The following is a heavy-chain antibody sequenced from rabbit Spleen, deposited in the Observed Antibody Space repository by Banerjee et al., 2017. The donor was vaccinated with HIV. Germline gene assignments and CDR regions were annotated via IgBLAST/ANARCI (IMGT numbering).Heavy chain of an antibody. V-gene: IGHV1S45*01. Sequence: QEQLVESGGDLVKPGASLTLTCTVSGVSFSSSYDMCWVRQAPGKGLEWIGCIYTGNGKTYYASWAKGRFPISKTPSTTVTLQMTSLTAADTATYFCARSSDYGYSIFDPWGPGTLVTVS. J-gene: IGHJ2*01. CDR2: IYTGNGKT. D-gene: IGHD7-1*01. CDR3: ARSSDYGYSIFDP. CDR1: GVSFSSSYD.